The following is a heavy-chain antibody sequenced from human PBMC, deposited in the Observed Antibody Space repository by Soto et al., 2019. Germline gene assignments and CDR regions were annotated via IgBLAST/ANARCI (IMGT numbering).Heavy chain of an antibody. Sequence: SETLSLTCAVSGYSISRGNYWAWIRQPPGRGLEWIGSLYHIGSTHYNTSLKSRVTISVDTSKNHFSLELSSVTAADTAIYYCRSSTSCYDESCVDVWGQGTMVTVSS. V-gene: IGHV4-38-2*01. J-gene: IGHJ6*02. D-gene: IGHD2-2*01. CDR3: RSSTSCYDESCVDV. CDR2: LYHIGST. CDR1: GYSISRGNY.